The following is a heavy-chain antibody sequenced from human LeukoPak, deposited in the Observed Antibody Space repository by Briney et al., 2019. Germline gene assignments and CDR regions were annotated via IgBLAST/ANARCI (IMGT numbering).Heavy chain of an antibody. V-gene: IGHV3-23*01. CDR1: GFTFSSYA. CDR3: AKGSYDLFDY. Sequence: PGGSLGLSCAASGFTFSSYAMSWVRQAPGKGLEWVSAISGSGGSTYYADSVKGRFTISRDNSKNTLYLQINSLRAEDTAVYYCAKGSYDLFDYWGQGTLVTVSS. J-gene: IGHJ4*02. D-gene: IGHD5-12*01. CDR2: ISGSGGST.